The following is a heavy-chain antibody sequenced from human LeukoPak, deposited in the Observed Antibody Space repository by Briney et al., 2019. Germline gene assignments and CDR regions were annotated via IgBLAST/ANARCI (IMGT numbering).Heavy chain of an antibody. CDR2: IYPGDSNT. D-gene: IGHD3-22*01. Sequence: GESLKISCKGSGYNFNNYWIGWVRQMPGKGLEWMGIIYPGDSNTKYSPSFQGQVTISADKSISTAYLQWSSLKASDTAMYYCARHEAQYYYDSSGYPYYFDDWGQGTLVTVSS. J-gene: IGHJ4*02. CDR1: GYNFNNYW. CDR3: ARHEAQYYYDSSGYPYYFDD. V-gene: IGHV5-51*01.